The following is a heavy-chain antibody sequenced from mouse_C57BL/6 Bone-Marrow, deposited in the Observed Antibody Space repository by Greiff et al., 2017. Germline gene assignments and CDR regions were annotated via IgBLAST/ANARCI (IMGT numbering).Heavy chain of an antibody. CDR1: GYTFTDHT. D-gene: IGHD2-4*01. CDR3: ERARRYYDYEHYAMDY. CDR2: IYPRDGST. Sequence: VQLQQSDAELVKPGASVKISCKVSGYTFTDHTIHWMKQRPEQGLEWIGYIYPRDGSTKYNEKFKGKATLTADKSSSTAYMQLNSLTSEDSAVYFCERARRYYDYEHYAMDYWGQGTSVTVSS. J-gene: IGHJ4*01. V-gene: IGHV1-78*01.